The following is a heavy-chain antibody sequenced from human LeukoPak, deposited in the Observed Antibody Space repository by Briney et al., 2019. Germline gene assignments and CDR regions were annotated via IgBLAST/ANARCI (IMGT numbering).Heavy chain of an antibody. CDR1: GYAFTGYY. D-gene: IGHD4-17*01. CDR3: ARIRSYGDYVGVEFDP. Sequence: ASVKVSCKASGYAFTGYYMDWVRQAPGQGLEWMGWINPNSGGTNYAQKFQGRVTMTRDTSISTAYMELSRLRSDDTAVYYCARIRSYGDYVGVEFDPWGQGTLVTVSS. CDR2: INPNSGGT. V-gene: IGHV1-2*02. J-gene: IGHJ5*02.